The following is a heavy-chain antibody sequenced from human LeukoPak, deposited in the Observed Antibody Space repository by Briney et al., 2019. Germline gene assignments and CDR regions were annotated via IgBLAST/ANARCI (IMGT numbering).Heavy chain of an antibody. CDR2: IFSNGDT. CDR1: EFTVSRNY. J-gene: IGHJ4*02. Sequence: GGSVRLSCTASEFTVSRNYMLWVHQAPGKGLEWVSLIFSNGDTHYADSVKGRFTISRDTSKNTVYLQMNSLRVEDTAMYYCTRDQMNYWGQGTLVTVSS. CDR3: TRDQMNY. V-gene: IGHV3-53*01. D-gene: IGHD5-24*01.